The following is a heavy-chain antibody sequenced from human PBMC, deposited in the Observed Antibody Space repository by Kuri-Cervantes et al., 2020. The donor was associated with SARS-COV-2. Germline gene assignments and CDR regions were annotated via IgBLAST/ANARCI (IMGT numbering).Heavy chain of an antibody. J-gene: IGHJ4*02. CDR2: IYSGGST. V-gene: IGHV3-53*01. CDR1: GFTVSSNY. D-gene: IGHD7-27*01. Sequence: LSLTCAASGFTVSSNYVSWVRQAPGKGLEWVSVIYSGGSTYYADSVKGRFTISRDNSKNTLYLQMNSLRAEDTAVYYCAKDSNWGLIGVFDSWGQGTLVTVSS. CDR3: AKDSNWGLIGVFDS.